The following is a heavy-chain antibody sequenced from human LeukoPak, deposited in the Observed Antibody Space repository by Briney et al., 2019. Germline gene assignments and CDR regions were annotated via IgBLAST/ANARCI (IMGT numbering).Heavy chain of an antibody. D-gene: IGHD3-10*01. CDR2: ISSSGSTI. CDR3: ARDSLGFGELSNYYYYGMDV. J-gene: IGHJ6*02. CDR1: GFTFSSYE. V-gene: IGHV3-48*03. Sequence: TGGSLRLSCAASGFTFSSYEMNWVRQAPGKGLEWVSYISSSGSTIYYADSVKGRFTISRDNAKNSLYLQMNSLSAEDTAVYYCARDSLGFGELSNYYYYGMDVWGQGTTVTVSS.